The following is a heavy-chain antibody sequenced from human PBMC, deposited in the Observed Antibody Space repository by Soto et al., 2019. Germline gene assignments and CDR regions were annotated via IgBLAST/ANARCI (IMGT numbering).Heavy chain of an antibody. CDR2: MNPNSGNT. Sequence: ASVKVSCKASGYTFTSYDINWVRQATGQGLEWMGWMNPNSGNTGYAQKFQGRVTMTRNASISTAYMELSSLRSEDTAVYYCARGRYSSSWYYFDYWGQGTLVTVSS. CDR1: GYTFTSYD. D-gene: IGHD6-13*01. CDR3: ARGRYSSSWYYFDY. J-gene: IGHJ4*02. V-gene: IGHV1-8*01.